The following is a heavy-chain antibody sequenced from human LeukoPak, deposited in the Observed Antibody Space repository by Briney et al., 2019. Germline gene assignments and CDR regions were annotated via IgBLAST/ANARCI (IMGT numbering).Heavy chain of an antibody. CDR1: GFTFSSYA. CDR2: ISGSGGST. V-gene: IGHV3-23*01. D-gene: IGHD2-2*01. CDR3: AKHPAAISTFDY. Sequence: GGSLRLSCVASGFTFSSYAMSWVRQAPGRGLEWVSAISGSGGSTYYADSVKGRFTISRDNSKNTLYLQMSSLRAEDTAVYYCAKHPAAISTFDYWGQGTLVTVSS. J-gene: IGHJ4*02.